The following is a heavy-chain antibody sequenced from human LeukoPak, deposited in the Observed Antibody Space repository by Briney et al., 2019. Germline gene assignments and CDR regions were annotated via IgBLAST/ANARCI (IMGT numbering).Heavy chain of an antibody. CDR3: AKDPWNLGYCSSTSCYVRDRNYYGMDV. Sequence: GGSLRLSCAASGFTFSSYGMHWVRQAPGKGLEWVAFIRYDGSNRYYADSVKGRFTISRDNSKNTLYLQMNSLRAEDTAVYYCAKDPWNLGYCSSTSCYVRDRNYYGMDVWGQGTTVTVSS. V-gene: IGHV3-30*02. J-gene: IGHJ6*02. CDR1: GFTFSSYG. CDR2: IRYDGSNR. D-gene: IGHD2-2*01.